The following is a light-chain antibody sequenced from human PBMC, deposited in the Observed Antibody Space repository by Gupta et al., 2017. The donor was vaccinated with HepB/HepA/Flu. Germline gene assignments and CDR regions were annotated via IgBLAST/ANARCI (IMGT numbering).Light chain of an antibody. V-gene: IGLV1-44*01. Sequence: QSVLTQPPSASGTPGKRVTISCSGSSSNIGSNAVIWYRQFPGLAPKLVIYSNSHRHSGVPDRFSGSKSGTAASVASSGLQSEEEADYYCAAGDASRRGQVFGGGTKLTVL. CDR1: SSNIGSNA. CDR2: SNS. CDR3: AAGDASRRGQV. J-gene: IGLJ3*02.